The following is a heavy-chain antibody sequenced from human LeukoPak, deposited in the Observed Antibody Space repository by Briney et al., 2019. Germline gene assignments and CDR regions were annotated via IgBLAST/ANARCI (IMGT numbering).Heavy chain of an antibody. V-gene: IGHV4-34*01. D-gene: IGHD6-19*01. Sequence: PSETLSLTCAVYGGSFSGYYWSWIRQPPGKGLEWIGEINHSGSTYYNPSLKSRVTISVDTSKNQFSLKLSSVTAADTAVYYCAREGYSSGLNWFDPWGQGTPVTVSS. CDR3: AREGYSSGLNWFDP. CDR2: INHSGST. J-gene: IGHJ5*02. CDR1: GGSFSGYY.